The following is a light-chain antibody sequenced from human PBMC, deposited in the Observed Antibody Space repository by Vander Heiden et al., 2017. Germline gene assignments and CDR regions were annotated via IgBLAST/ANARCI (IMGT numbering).Light chain of an antibody. V-gene: IGKV3-20*01. Sequence: EIVLTQPPGTLSLSPGAGATLSCRASQTVSGNYLGWYQQKSGQPPRLLIYGASIRATGIPDRFSASGSGTDFTLTISRLEPEDFAGYCCERYGISPPLTFGGGTKVEIK. CDR1: QTVSGNY. CDR3: ERYGISPPLT. CDR2: GAS. J-gene: IGKJ4*01.